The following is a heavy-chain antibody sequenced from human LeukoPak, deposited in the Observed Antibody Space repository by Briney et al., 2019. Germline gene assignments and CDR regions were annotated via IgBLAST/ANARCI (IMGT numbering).Heavy chain of an antibody. CDR3: TALLPVPRPPAFDI. Sequence: PGGSLRLSCAASGFTVSSNYMSWVRQAPGKGLEWVVRIKTKTDGETTDYAAPVKDRFTISRDDSKNTVYLQMDSLKTEDTGVYYCTALLPVPRPPAFDIWGQGTMVTISS. CDR2: IKTKTDGETT. V-gene: IGHV3-15*01. D-gene: IGHD2-2*01. J-gene: IGHJ3*02. CDR1: GFTVSSNY.